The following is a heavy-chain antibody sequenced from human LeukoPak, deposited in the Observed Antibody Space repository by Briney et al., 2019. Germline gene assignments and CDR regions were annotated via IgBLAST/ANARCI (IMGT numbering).Heavy chain of an antibody. CDR1: GGSISSGSYY. CDR2: IYTSGST. Sequence: SETLSLTCTVSGGSISSGSYYWSWIRQPAGKGVEWIGRIYTSGSTNDNPSLKSRVTISVDTSKNQFSLKLGSVTAADTAVYYCARENGRGAYYDFWGGYYPTYNWFDPWGQGTLVTVSS. CDR3: ARENGRGAYYDFWGGYYPTYNWFDP. V-gene: IGHV4-61*02. D-gene: IGHD3-3*01. J-gene: IGHJ5*02.